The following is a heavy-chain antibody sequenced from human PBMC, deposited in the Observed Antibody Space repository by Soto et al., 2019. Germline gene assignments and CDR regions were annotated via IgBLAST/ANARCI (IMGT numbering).Heavy chain of an antibody. CDR3: ASRQVVAGTNDYYYGMDV. CDR1: GYTITSYA. Sequence: ASVKVSCTASGYTITSYAMHWVRQAPGQRLEWMGWINAGNGNTKYSQKFQGRVTIIRDTAASTAYMELSSLRSEDTAVYYCASRQVVAGTNDYYYGMDVWGQGTTVTVSS. CDR2: INAGNGNT. D-gene: IGHD6-19*01. J-gene: IGHJ6*02. V-gene: IGHV1-3*01.